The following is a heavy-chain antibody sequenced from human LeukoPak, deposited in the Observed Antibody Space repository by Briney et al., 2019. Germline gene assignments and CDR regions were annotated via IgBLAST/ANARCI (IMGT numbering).Heavy chain of an antibody. V-gene: IGHV3-7*05. CDR1: GFTFSNYG. CDR2: IKPDGSQK. Sequence: PGRSLRLSCAASGFTFSNYGMHWVRQAPGKGLEWVANIKPDGSQKYFVDSVRGRFTISRDNAKNSVYLQMTSLRAEDTALYYCVRDGMGGIKAFDMWGQGTVVTVSS. D-gene: IGHD3-10*01. CDR3: VRDGMGGIKAFDM. J-gene: IGHJ3*02.